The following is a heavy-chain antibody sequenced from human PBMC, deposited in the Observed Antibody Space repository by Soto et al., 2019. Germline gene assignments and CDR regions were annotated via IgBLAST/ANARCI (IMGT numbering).Heavy chain of an antibody. CDR1: GYTFTSYA. J-gene: IGHJ1*01. D-gene: IGHD2-15*01. CDR2: INAGNGNT. V-gene: IGHV1-3*01. Sequence: ASVKVSCKASGYTFTSYAMHWVRQAPGQRLERMGWINAGNGNTKYSQKFQGRVTITRDTSASTAYMELSSLRSEDTAVFYCARDSPIDIVVVLAAAGGQGTLVTVSS. CDR3: ARDSPIDIVVVLAAA.